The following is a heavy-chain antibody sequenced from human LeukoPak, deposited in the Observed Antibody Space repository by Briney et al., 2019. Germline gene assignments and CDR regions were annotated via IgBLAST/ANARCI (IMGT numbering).Heavy chain of an antibody. CDR3: TTDLSDSSGYYVYY. V-gene: IGHV3-15*07. D-gene: IGHD3-22*01. CDR2: IKSKTDGGTT. J-gene: IGHJ4*02. Sequence: PGGSLRLSCVASGFTFSNAWMNWVRQAPGKGLEWVGRIKSKTDGGTTDYAAPVKGRFTISRDDSKNTLYLQMNSLKTEDTAVYYCTTDLSDSSGYYVYYWGQGTLVTVSS. CDR1: GFTFSNAW.